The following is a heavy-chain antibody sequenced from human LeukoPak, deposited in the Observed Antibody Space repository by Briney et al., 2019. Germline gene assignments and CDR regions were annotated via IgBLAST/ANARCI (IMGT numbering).Heavy chain of an antibody. CDR2: IYYSGST. CDR1: GGSISSYY. CDR3: ARRVAADGFFDY. Sequence: SETLSLTCTVSGGSISSYYWSWIRQSPGKGLEWIGYIYYSGSTNYNPSLKSRVTISVDTSKNQFSLKLSSVTAADTAVYYCARRVAADGFFDYWGQGTLVTVSS. V-gene: IGHV4-59*08. J-gene: IGHJ4*02. D-gene: IGHD6-13*01.